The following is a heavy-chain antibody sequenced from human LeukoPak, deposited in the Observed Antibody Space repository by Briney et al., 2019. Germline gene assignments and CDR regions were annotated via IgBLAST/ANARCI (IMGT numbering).Heavy chain of an antibody. Sequence: GGTLRLSCAASGFTFSSYGMHWVRQAPGKGLEWVSGISGSGGSTYYADSVKGRFTISRDSSRNTLYLQMNSLRTEDTAVYYCAKLVQYCTNGVCYRGFDYWGQGTLVTVSS. CDR3: AKLVQYCTNGVCYRGFDY. V-gene: IGHV3-23*01. D-gene: IGHD2-8*01. CDR2: ISGSGGST. J-gene: IGHJ4*02. CDR1: GFTFSSYG.